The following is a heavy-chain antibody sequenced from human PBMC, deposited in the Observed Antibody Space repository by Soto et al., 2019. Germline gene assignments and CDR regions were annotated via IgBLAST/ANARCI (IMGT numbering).Heavy chain of an antibody. CDR2: IFHTGTT. D-gene: IGHD1-26*01. Sequence: SETLSLTCTVSGGSVSSGNYYWSWIRQPPGKGLEWIGYIFHTGTTNYNPSLKSRVAISLDTSMNQFSLKLSSVTAADTAVYYCTRCPVSGSYCFDFWGQGTPVTVSS. J-gene: IGHJ4*02. V-gene: IGHV4-61*01. CDR3: TRCPVSGSYCFDF. CDR1: GGSVSSGNYY.